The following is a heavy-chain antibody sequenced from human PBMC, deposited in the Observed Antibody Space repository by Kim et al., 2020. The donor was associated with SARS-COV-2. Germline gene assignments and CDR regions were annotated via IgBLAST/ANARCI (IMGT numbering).Heavy chain of an antibody. Sequence: GGSLRLSCAASGFTFSSYGMHWVRQAPGKGLEWVAVISYDGSNKYYADSVKGRFTISRDNSKNTLYLQMNSLRAEDTAVYYCAKDITMVRGVLVYWGQGTLVTVSS. CDR1: GFTFSSYG. V-gene: IGHV3-30*18. CDR3: AKDITMVRGVLVY. D-gene: IGHD3-10*01. CDR2: ISYDGSNK. J-gene: IGHJ4*02.